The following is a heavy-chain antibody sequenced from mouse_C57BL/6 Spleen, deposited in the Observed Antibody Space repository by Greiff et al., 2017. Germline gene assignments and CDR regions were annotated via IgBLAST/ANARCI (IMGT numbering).Heavy chain of an antibody. J-gene: IGHJ4*01. CDR3: ARSGYSNYVPAMDY. Sequence: EVQLQQSGPELVKPGASVKISCKASGYTFTDYYMNWVKQSHGKSLEWIGDINPNNGGTSYNQKFKGKATLTVDKSSSTAYMELRSLTSEDSAVYYCARSGYSNYVPAMDYWGQGTSVTVSS. CDR2: INPNNGGT. D-gene: IGHD2-5*01. V-gene: IGHV1-26*01. CDR1: GYTFTDYY.